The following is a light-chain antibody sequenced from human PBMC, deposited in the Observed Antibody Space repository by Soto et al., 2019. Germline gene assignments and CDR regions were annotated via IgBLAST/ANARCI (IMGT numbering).Light chain of an antibody. J-gene: IGKJ5*01. Sequence: EIGLTQSPATLSSFPGDRVTLSCRASQYINTRLAWYQHRPGQAPRLLIYQTSLRAAGVPARFSGSGSGTDFTLTISSLQSDDSAVYYCQQYYTWRSITFGQGTRLEIK. CDR1: QYINTR. CDR3: QQYYTWRSIT. V-gene: IGKV3-15*01. CDR2: QTS.